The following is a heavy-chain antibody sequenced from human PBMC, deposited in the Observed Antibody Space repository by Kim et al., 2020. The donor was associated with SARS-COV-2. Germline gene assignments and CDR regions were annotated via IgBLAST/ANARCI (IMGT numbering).Heavy chain of an antibody. J-gene: IGHJ4*02. CDR2: IKQDGSEK. CDR3: ARESVAVAGED. D-gene: IGHD6-19*01. Sequence: GGSLRLSCVGSGFTSTNNWMSWVRRAPGKGLEWVANIKQDGSEKYYVDSVKGRFSISRDKDKNSVYLQMNSLRVEDTGVYYCARESVAVAGEDWGQGTLVTVSS. V-gene: IGHV3-7*01. CDR1: GFTSTNNW.